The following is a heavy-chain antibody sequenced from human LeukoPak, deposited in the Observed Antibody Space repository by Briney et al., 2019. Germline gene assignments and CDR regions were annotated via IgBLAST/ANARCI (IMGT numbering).Heavy chain of an antibody. D-gene: IGHD3-22*01. V-gene: IGHV3-30*04. Sequence: GGSLRLSCAASGFTFSSYAMHWVRQAPGKGLEWVAVISYDGSNKYYADSVKGRFTISRDNSKNTLYLQMNSLRAEDTAVYYCARDRYYYDSSGSMGAFDIWGQGTMVTVSS. CDR2: ISYDGSNK. CDR1: GFTFSSYA. CDR3: ARDRYYYDSSGSMGAFDI. J-gene: IGHJ3*02.